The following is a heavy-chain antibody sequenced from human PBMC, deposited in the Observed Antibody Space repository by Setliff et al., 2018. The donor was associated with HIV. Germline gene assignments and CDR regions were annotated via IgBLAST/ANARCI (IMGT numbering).Heavy chain of an antibody. V-gene: IGHV1-2*02. D-gene: IGHD5-12*01. CDR3: ARGKTWLRFLDY. CDR2: TYPNTGGT. Sequence: ASVKVSCKASGYTFTDYYIHWVRQAPSQGLEWMGWTYPNTGGTNYAQKFQGRVTMTRDTSISTAYMELSRLRSDDTAVYYCARGKTWLRFLDYWGQGTLVTVSS. J-gene: IGHJ4*02. CDR1: GYTFTDYY.